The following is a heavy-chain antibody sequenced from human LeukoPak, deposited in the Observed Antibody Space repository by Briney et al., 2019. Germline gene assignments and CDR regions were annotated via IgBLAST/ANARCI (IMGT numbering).Heavy chain of an antibody. CDR2: ISGSGGST. CDR3: ARMDTAIVIDY. Sequence: GGSLRLSCAASGFTVSSNYMSWVRQAPGKGLEWVSVISGSGGSTYYADSVKGRFTISRDNAKNTLYLQMNSLRAEDTAVYYCARMDTAIVIDYWGQGTLVTVSS. CDR1: GFTVSSNY. V-gene: IGHV3-53*01. D-gene: IGHD5-18*01. J-gene: IGHJ4*01.